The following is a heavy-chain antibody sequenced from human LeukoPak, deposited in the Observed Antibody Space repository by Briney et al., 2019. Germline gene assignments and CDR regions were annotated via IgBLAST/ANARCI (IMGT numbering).Heavy chain of an antibody. V-gene: IGHV4-59*08. J-gene: IGHJ5*02. Sequence: ASETLSLTCTVSGGSISSYYWGWIRQPPGKGLEWIGYIYYSGSTNYNPSLKSRVTISVDTSKNQFSLKLSYVTAADTAVYYCARHSSAHNWFDPWGQGTLVTVSS. CDR1: GGSISSYY. D-gene: IGHD6-19*01. CDR2: IYYSGST. CDR3: ARHSSAHNWFDP.